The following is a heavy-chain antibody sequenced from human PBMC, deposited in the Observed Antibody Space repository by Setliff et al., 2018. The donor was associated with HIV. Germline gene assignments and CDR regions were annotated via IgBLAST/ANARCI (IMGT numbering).Heavy chain of an antibody. CDR3: ARVIRDYHSYMDV. CDR2: IYYSGST. V-gene: IGHV4-59*01. J-gene: IGHJ6*03. D-gene: IGHD2-21*01. Sequence: PSETLSLTCTVSGGSISSYYWSWIRQPPGKGLEWIGYIYYSGSTNYNPSLKSRVTISVDTSKNQFSLKLTSVTAADTAVYYCARVIRDYHSYMDVWGKGTTVTVSS. CDR1: GGSISSYY.